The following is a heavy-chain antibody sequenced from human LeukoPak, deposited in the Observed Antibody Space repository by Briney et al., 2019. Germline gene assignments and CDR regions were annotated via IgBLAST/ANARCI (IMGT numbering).Heavy chain of an antibody. J-gene: IGHJ5*02. CDR2: INHSGST. V-gene: IGHV4-34*01. CDR1: GGSFSGYY. D-gene: IGHD2-2*01. Sequence: PSETLSLTCAVYGGSFSGYYWSWIRQPPEKGLEWIGEINHSGSTNYNPSLKSRVTISVDTSKNQFSLKLSSVTAADTAVYYCARDGGYCSSTSCYGWFDPWGQGTLVTVSS. CDR3: ARDGGYCSSTSCYGWFDP.